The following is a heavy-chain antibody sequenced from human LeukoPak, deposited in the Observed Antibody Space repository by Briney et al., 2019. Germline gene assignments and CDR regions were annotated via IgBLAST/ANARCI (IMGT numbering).Heavy chain of an antibody. CDR2: IWYDGSNK. Sequence: PGGSLRLSCAASGFTFSSCGMHWVRQAPGKGLEWVAVIWYDGSNKYYADSVKGRFTISRDNSKNTLYLQMNSLRAEDTVVYYCARSYYYDSSGYYPFDYWGQGTLATVSS. D-gene: IGHD3-22*01. CDR1: GFTFSSCG. J-gene: IGHJ4*02. V-gene: IGHV3-33*01. CDR3: ARSYYYDSSGYYPFDY.